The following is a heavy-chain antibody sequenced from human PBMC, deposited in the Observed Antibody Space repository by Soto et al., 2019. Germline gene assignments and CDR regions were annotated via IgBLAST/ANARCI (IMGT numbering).Heavy chain of an antibody. Sequence: SVKVSCKASGGTFSSYTISWVRQAPGQGLEWMGRIIPILGIANYAQKFQGRVTITADKSTSTAYMELSSLRSEDTAVYYCASLAQYCSSTSCYNYWGQGTLVTVSS. CDR1: GGTFSSYT. V-gene: IGHV1-69*02. J-gene: IGHJ4*02. CDR2: IIPILGIA. D-gene: IGHD2-2*02. CDR3: ASLAQYCSSTSCYNY.